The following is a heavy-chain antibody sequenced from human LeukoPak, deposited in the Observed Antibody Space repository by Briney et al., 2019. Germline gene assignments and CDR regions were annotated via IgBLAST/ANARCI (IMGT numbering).Heavy chain of an antibody. Sequence: SEPLSLSCTVSGGSVSSGSYYWSRIRQPPGRGLEWIGYIYYSGSTNYNPSLKSRVTISVDTSKNQFSLKLSSVTAADTAVYYCARARASRAFDIWGQGTMVTVSS. J-gene: IGHJ3*02. CDR3: ARARASRAFDI. CDR1: GGSVSSGSYY. CDR2: IYYSGST. V-gene: IGHV4-61*01.